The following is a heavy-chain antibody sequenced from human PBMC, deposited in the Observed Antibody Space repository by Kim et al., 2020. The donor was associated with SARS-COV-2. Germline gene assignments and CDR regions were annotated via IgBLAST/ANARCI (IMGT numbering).Heavy chain of an antibody. V-gene: IGHV4-39*01. D-gene: IGHD6-6*01. CDR2: IYYSGDT. Sequence: SETLSLTCTVSGGSVTSSGYYWGWIRQPPGKGLEWIGSIYYSGDTYYYPSLKSRVTISVDTSKNQFSLKLSSVTAADTAVFYCVRHDSSSFYCYMDVWGKGTAVTVS. CDR3: VRHDSSSFYCYMDV. J-gene: IGHJ6*03. CDR1: GGSVTSSGYY.